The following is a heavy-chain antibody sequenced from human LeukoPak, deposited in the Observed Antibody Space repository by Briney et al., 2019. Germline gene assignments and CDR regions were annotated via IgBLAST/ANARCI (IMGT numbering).Heavy chain of an antibody. CDR2: ISSSSSYT. J-gene: IGHJ4*02. Sequence: GGSLRLSCAASGFTFSSYEMNWVRQAPGKGLEWVSYISSSSSYTNYADSVKGRFSISRDNAKNSLYLQMNSLRAEDTAVYYCARDLIDGDYGDLFDFWGQGTLVTVSS. CDR1: GFTFSSYE. V-gene: IGHV3-48*03. CDR3: ARDLIDGDYGDLFDF. D-gene: IGHD4-17*01.